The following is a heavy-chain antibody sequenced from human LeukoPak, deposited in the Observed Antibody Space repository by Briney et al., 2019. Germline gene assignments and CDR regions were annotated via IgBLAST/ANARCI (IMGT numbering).Heavy chain of an antibody. Sequence: SVKVSCKASGGTFSSYAISWVRQAPGQGLEWMGGTIPIFGTANYAQKFQGRVTITADKSTSTAYMELSSLRSEDTAVYYCARSSIIAAAGPYYFDYWGQGTLVTVSS. CDR2: TIPIFGTA. D-gene: IGHD6-13*01. V-gene: IGHV1-69*06. J-gene: IGHJ4*02. CDR3: ARSSIIAAAGPYYFDY. CDR1: GGTFSSYA.